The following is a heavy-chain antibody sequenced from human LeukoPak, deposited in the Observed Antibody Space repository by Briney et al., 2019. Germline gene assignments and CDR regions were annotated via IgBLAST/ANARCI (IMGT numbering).Heavy chain of an antibody. V-gene: IGHV3-23*01. CDR1: GFTFSSYA. Sequence: GGSLRLSCAASGFTFSSYAMSWVRQAPGKGLEWVSAISGSGGSTYYADSVKGRFTISRDNAKNSLYLQMNSLRAEDTAVYYCARDPRGYMDVWGKGTTVTVSS. D-gene: IGHD3-10*01. CDR3: ARDPRGYMDV. J-gene: IGHJ6*03. CDR2: ISGSGGST.